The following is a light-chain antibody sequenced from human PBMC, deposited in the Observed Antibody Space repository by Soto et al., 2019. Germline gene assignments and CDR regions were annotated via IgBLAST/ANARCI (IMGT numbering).Light chain of an antibody. CDR1: QSVSSY. V-gene: IGKV3-11*01. CDR3: QQRSNWAGFT. CDR2: NAS. Sequence: IVLTQSPATLSLSPGERATLSCRASQSVSSYLAWYQQKPGQAPRLLIYNASNRATGIPARFSGSGSGTDFTLTISSLEPEDFAVYYCQQRSNWAGFTFGPGTKVDIK. J-gene: IGKJ3*01.